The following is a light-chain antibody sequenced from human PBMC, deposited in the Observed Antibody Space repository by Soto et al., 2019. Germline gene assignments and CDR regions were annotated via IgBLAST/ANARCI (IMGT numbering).Light chain of an antibody. CDR2: EAN. J-gene: IGLJ3*02. CDR1: SSDVGSYNL. Sequence: QSALTQPASVSGSPGQSITISCTGTSSDVGSYNLVSWYLQHPGKAPKLMIYEANKRPSGVSNRFFGSKSGNTASLTISGHQSEVEADYFCCSYAGSSTCVFGGGTKVTVL. CDR3: CSYAGSSTCV. V-gene: IGLV2-23*01.